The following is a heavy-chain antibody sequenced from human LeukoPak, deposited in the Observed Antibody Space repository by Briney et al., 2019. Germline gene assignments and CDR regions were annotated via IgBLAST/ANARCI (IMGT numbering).Heavy chain of an antibody. V-gene: IGHV3-33*01. CDR1: GFTFSTYG. CDR2: IWYDGSNK. J-gene: IGHJ4*02. D-gene: IGHD3-16*01. Sequence: GRSLRLSCAASGFTFSTYGMHWVRQAPGRGLEWVALIWYDGSNKYYADSVKGRFTISRDNSNNALYLQMNSLRAEDTAVYYCARIPLRGQTVDCWGQGTLVTVSS. CDR3: ARIPLRGQTVDC.